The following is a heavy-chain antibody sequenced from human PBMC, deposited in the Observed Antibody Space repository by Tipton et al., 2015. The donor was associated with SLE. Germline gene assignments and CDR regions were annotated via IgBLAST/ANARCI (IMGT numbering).Heavy chain of an antibody. Sequence: SGFTFSRYWMHWVRQAPGKGLVWVSHINGDGSSTSYADSVKGRFTISRDNAKNTLYLQMNSLRVEDTAVYYCARKVVVPGAIRDYFGMDVWGQGTTVTVSS. V-gene: IGHV3-74*01. CDR3: ARKVVVPGAIRDYFGMDV. D-gene: IGHD2-2*01. J-gene: IGHJ6*02. CDR1: GFTFSRYW. CDR2: INGDGSST.